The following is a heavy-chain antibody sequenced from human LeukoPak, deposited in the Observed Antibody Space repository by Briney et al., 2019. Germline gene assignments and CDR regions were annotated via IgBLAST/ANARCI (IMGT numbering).Heavy chain of an antibody. D-gene: IGHD3-9*01. CDR2: INPTGGST. CDR1: GYTFPSYF. CDR3: ARDLLVLRYFDWLPRHYYYYGMDV. V-gene: IGHV1-46*01. J-gene: IGHJ6*02. Sequence: ASVKVSCKASGYTFPSYFMHWVRQAPGQGLEWMGIINPTGGSTTYPQKFQGRVTITADESTSTAYMELSSLRSEDTAVYYCARDLLVLRYFDWLPRHYYYYGMDVWGQGTTVTVSS.